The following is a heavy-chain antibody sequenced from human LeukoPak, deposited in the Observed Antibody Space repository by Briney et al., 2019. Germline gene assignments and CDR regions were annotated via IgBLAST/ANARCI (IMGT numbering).Heavy chain of an antibody. CDR3: AKDIQTWPRFPDY. CDR1: GFTFSNYA. CDR2: ISDSGSTA. Sequence: GGSLRLSCGASGFTFSNYAMSWVRQAPGKGLEWVSGISDSGSTAFYADSVKGRFTSSRDNPKSTLYLQMNSLRAEDTAVYYCAKDIQTWPRFPDYWGQGTLVTVSS. J-gene: IGHJ4*02. V-gene: IGHV3-23*01. D-gene: IGHD5-12*01.